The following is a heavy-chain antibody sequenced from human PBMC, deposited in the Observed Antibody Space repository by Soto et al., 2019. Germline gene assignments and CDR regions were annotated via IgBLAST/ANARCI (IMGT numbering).Heavy chain of an antibody. CDR1: GFTFSSYS. CDR2: ISSSSSTI. V-gene: IGHV3-48*01. Sequence: EVQLVESGGGLVQPGGSLRLSCAASGFTFSSYSMNWVRQAPGKGLEWVSYISSSSSTIYYADSVKGRFTISRDNAKNSLYLQMNSLRAEDTAVYYCASSIAARPLGAIDYWGQGTLVTVSS. CDR3: ASSIAARPLGAIDY. D-gene: IGHD6-6*01. J-gene: IGHJ4*02.